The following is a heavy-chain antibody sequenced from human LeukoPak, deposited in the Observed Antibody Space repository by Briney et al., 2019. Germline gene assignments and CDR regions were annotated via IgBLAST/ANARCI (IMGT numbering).Heavy chain of an antibody. J-gene: IGHJ5*02. CDR1: GGSFSGYY. Sequence: SETLSLTCAVYGGSFSGYYWSWIRQPPGRGLEWIGEINHSASTNYNPSLKSRVTISVDTSKNQFSLKLTSVTAADTAVYYCASAGYCSSTSCYRAAWFDPWGQGTLVTVSS. D-gene: IGHD2-2*01. CDR3: ASAGYCSSTSCYRAAWFDP. V-gene: IGHV4-34*01. CDR2: INHSAST.